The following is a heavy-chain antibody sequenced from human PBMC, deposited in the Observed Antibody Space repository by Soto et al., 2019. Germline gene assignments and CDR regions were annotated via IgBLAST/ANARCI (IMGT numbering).Heavy chain of an antibody. J-gene: IGHJ4*02. CDR1: GVIFRDHY. Sequence: GGSLRLACAASGVIFRDHYIDWGRQAPGKGLEWVGRTRNKANSHTTEYAASVKGRFTISRDDSKNSLYLQMNSLKIEDTAVYYCARATTVTDYWGQGTLVTVSS. V-gene: IGHV3-72*01. CDR3: ARATTVTDY. D-gene: IGHD4-17*01. CDR2: TRNKANSHTT.